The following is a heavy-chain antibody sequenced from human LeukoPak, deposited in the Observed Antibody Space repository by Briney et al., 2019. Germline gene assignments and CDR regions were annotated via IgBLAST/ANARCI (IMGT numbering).Heavy chain of an antibody. D-gene: IGHD6-13*01. V-gene: IGHV4-34*01. CDR3: ARGDRTKSSSWHYYYYMDV. CDR2: INHSGST. Sequence: SEALSLTCAVYGGSFSGYYWSWIRQPPGKGLEWIGEINHSGSTNYNPSLKSRVTISVDTSKNQFSLKLSSVTAADTAVYYCARGDRTKSSSWHYYYYMDVWGKGTTVTVSS. CDR1: GGSFSGYY. J-gene: IGHJ6*03.